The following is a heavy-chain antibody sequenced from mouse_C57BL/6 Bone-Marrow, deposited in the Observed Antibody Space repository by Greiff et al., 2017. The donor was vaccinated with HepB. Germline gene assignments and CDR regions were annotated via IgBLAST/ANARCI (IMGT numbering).Heavy chain of an antibody. CDR1: GFSFSSYG. Sequence: EVQRVESGGDLVKPGGSLKLSCAASGFSFSSYGMSWVLQTPDKRLVWVATISSGGSYTYYPDSVKGRVTITRDNAKNTLYLLMSSLESENTAMYYCARSTVVDYWGQGTTLTVSS. CDR2: ISSGGSYT. J-gene: IGHJ2*01. D-gene: IGHD1-1*01. V-gene: IGHV5-6*01. CDR3: ARSTVVDY.